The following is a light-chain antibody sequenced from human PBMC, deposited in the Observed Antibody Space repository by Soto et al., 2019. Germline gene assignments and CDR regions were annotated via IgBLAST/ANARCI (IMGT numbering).Light chain of an antibody. Sequence: DVVLTQIPLSSLVTVGQSASISCRSSQSLLHADGQTYLSWFHQKPGQPPRLLIHRVSNRFSGVPDRISGSGAGTDFTPTISGVEPEDVGIYFCMQATHYRPYTFGQGTKLEI. CDR1: QSLLHADGQTY. J-gene: IGKJ2*01. V-gene: IGKV2-24*01. CDR2: RVS. CDR3: MQATHYRPYT.